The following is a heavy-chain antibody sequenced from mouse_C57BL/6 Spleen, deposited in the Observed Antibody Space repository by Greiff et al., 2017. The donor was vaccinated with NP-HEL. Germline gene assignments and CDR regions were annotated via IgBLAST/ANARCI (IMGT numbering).Heavy chain of an antibody. D-gene: IGHD4-1*01. V-gene: IGHV14-2*01. Sequence: VQLQQSGAELVKPGASVKLSCTASGFNIKDYYMHWVKQRTEQGLEWIGRIDPEDGETKYATKFQGKATITADTSSNTAYLQLSSLTSEDTAVYYCARSGTDVWGTGTTVTVSS. CDR2: IDPEDGET. J-gene: IGHJ1*03. CDR3: ARSGTDV. CDR1: GFNIKDYY.